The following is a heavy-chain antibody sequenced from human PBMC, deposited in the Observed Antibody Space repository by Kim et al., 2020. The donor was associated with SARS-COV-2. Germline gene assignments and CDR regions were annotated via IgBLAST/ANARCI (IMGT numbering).Heavy chain of an antibody. CDR3: AKSHHPQSMIVVVYGMDV. CDR2: ISGSGGST. V-gene: IGHV3-23*01. Sequence: GGSLRLSCAASGFTFSSYAMSWVRQAPGKGLEWVSAISGSGGSTYYADSVKGRFTISRDNSKNTLYLQMNSLRAEDTAVYYCAKSHHPQSMIVVVYGMDVWGQGTTVTVSS. D-gene: IGHD3-22*01. J-gene: IGHJ6*02. CDR1: GFTFSSYA.